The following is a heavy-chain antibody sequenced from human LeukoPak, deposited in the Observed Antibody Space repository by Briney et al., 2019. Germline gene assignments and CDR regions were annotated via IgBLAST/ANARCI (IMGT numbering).Heavy chain of an antibody. V-gene: IGHV1-46*01. CDR1: GYTFTSYY. Sequence: ASVKVSCKASGYTFTSYYMHWVRQAPGQGLEWMGIINPSGGSTSYAQKFQGRVTMTRDTSISTAYMELSRLRSDDTAVYYCARASKWELLPPSYYYMDVWGKGTTVTISS. CDR2: INPSGGST. J-gene: IGHJ6*03. CDR3: ARASKWELLPPSYYYMDV. D-gene: IGHD1-26*01.